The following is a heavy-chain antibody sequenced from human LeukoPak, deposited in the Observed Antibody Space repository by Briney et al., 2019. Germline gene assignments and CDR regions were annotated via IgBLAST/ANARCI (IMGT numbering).Heavy chain of an antibody. CDR1: GFTFSSYG. J-gene: IGHJ6*04. CDR3: AELGITMIGGV. CDR2: ISSSGSTI. Sequence: GGSLRLSCAASGFTFSSYGMSWIRQTPGKGLEWVSYISSSGSTIYYADSVKGRFTISRDNAKNSLYLQMNSLRAEDTAVYYCAELGITMIGGVWGKGTTVTISS. D-gene: IGHD3-10*02. V-gene: IGHV3-48*04.